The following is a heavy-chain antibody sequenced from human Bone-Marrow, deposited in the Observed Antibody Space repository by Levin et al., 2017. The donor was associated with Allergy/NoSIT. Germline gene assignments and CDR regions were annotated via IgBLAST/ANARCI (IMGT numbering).Heavy chain of an antibody. CDR2: IYSGGST. J-gene: IGHJ6*02. CDR1: GFTVSSNY. V-gene: IGHV3-53*01. Sequence: SCAASGFTVSSNYMSWVRQAPGKGLEWVSVIYSGGSTYYADSVKGRFTISRDNSKNTLYLQMNSLRAEDTAVYYCAVKGYCSSTSCYHDYYGMDVWGQGTTVTVSS. D-gene: IGHD2-2*01. CDR3: AVKGYCSSTSCYHDYYGMDV.